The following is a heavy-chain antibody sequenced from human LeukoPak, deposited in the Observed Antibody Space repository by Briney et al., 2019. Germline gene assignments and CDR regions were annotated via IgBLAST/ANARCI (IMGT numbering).Heavy chain of an antibody. CDR2: ITAYNANT. J-gene: IGHJ2*01. CDR1: GYSFTSFG. V-gene: IGHV1-18*01. CDR3: ARRRIEGVGIYWYFDL. D-gene: IGHD1-26*01. Sequence: ASVKVSCKASGYSFTSFGISWVRQAPGQGPEWMGWITAYNANTKYAQRYQDRLTMTADPSTNTAYMELRGLRSDDTAVYYCARRRIEGVGIYWYFDLWGRGTLVTVSS.